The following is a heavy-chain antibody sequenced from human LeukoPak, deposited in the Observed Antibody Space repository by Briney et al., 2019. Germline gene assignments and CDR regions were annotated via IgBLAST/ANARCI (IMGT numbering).Heavy chain of an antibody. J-gene: IGHJ4*02. D-gene: IGHD6-6*01. Sequence: ASVKVSCKASGYTFTSYDINWVRQATGPGLEWMGWMNPNSGNTGYAQKFQGRVTITRNTSISTAYMELSSLRSEDTAVYYCARGCGSSSACGYWGQGTLVTVSS. CDR1: GYTFTSYD. V-gene: IGHV1-8*03. CDR3: ARGCGSSSACGY. CDR2: MNPNSGNT.